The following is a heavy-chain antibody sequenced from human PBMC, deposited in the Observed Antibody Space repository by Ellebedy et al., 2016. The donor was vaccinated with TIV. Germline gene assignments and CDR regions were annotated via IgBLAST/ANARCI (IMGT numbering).Heavy chain of an antibody. CDR3: ARDLYIGEYDVFDY. Sequence: PGGSLRLACEVSGLTFGDYAMQWVRQAPGKGRGWVGVVSYEGGKKEYTDSGKGRFTIPRENSQNTLYLQGDSLRAEDTAVYYRARDLYIGEYDVFDYWGQGTLVTVSS. D-gene: IGHD4-17*01. CDR1: GLTFGDYA. J-gene: IGHJ4*02. CDR2: VSYEGGKK. V-gene: IGHV3-30*04.